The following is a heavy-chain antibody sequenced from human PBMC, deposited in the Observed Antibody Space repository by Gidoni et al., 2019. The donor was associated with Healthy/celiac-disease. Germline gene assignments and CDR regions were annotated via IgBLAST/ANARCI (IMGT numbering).Heavy chain of an antibody. CDR1: GYSFTSYW. J-gene: IGHJ6*02. CDR3: ARLGYRGVWYYGMDV. D-gene: IGHD5-18*01. CDR2: IYPSDSDT. Sequence: EVQLVQPGAEVKKPGECPKSSCTGSGYSFTSYWIGWVRQMPGKGLEWMGTIYPSDSDTRYSPSFQGQVTISADKSISTAYLQWSSLKASDTAMYYCARLGYRGVWYYGMDVWGQGTTVTVSS. V-gene: IGHV5-51*03.